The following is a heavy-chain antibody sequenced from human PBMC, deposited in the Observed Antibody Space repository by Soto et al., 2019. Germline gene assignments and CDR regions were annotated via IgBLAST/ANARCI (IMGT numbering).Heavy chain of an antibody. CDR2: IDPSDSYT. D-gene: IGHD3-3*01. CDR1: GYSFTSYW. J-gene: IGHJ4*02. Sequence: GESLKISCKGSGYSFTSYWISWVRQIPWKGLEWMGRIDPSDSYTNYSPSFQGHVTISADKSISTAYLQWSSLKASDAAMYYCARGPPITIFGVVRPGQEFDYWGQGTLVTVSS. CDR3: ARGPPITIFGVVRPGQEFDY. V-gene: IGHV5-10-1*01.